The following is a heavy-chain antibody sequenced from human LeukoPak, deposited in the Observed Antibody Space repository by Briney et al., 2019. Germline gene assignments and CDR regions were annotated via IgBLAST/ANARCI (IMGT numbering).Heavy chain of an antibody. J-gene: IGHJ4*02. CDR1: GFTFSSYV. D-gene: IGHD2-2*01. CDR3: ARDKGTPYLSSSDY. V-gene: IGHV3-30*04. CDR2: ISYDGSNE. Sequence: WGTLRLSCAASGFTFSSYVMHWVRQAPGKGLEWVAIISYDGSNEYYADSVKGRFTISRDNSKNTLYLQMNSLRAADTAVYYCARDKGTPYLSSSDYWGQGTLVTVSS.